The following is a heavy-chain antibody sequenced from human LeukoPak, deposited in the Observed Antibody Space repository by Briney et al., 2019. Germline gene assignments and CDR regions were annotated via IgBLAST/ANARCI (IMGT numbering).Heavy chain of an antibody. V-gene: IGHV1-2*02. CDR3: ARGDCSSTSCSHYYYYYMDV. Sequence: ASVKVSCKASGYTFTGYYMHWVRPAPGQGLEWMGWINPNSGGTNYAQKFQGRVTMTRDTSISTAYMELSRLRSDDTAVYYCARGDCSSTSCSHYYYYYMDVWGKGTTVTVSS. D-gene: IGHD2-2*01. CDR2: INPNSGGT. CDR1: GYTFTGYY. J-gene: IGHJ6*03.